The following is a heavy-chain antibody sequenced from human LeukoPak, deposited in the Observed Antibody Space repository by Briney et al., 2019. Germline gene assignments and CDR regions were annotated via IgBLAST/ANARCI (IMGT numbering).Heavy chain of an antibody. CDR2: IYYSGST. CDR3: ARGNFDIVVVPAATYYYYYGMDV. CDR1: GGSFSSGSYY. Sequence: SETLSLTCTVSGGSFSSGSYYWSWIRQPPGKGLEWIGYIYYSGSTNYNPSLKSRVTISVDTSKNQFSLKLSSVTAADTAVYYCARGNFDIVVVPAATYYYYYGMDVWGQGTTVTVSS. D-gene: IGHD2-2*01. V-gene: IGHV4-61*01. J-gene: IGHJ6*02.